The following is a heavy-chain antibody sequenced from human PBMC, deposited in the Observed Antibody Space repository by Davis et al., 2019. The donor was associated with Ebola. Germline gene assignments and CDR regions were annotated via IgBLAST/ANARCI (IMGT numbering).Heavy chain of an antibody. J-gene: IGHJ4*02. D-gene: IGHD2-8*01. Sequence: ASVKVSCKASGYSFTGYYMHWVRHAPGQGLEWMGRINPNSGDTDYAPNFQGRVTMARDTSINTAYMELSRLRSDDTAVYYCAREGCSKGVCHDFDYWGQGTLVTVSS. CDR3: AREGCSKGVCHDFDY. CDR2: INPNSGDT. CDR1: GYSFTGYY. V-gene: IGHV1-2*06.